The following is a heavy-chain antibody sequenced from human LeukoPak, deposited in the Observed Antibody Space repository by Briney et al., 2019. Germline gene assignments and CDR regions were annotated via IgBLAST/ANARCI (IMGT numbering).Heavy chain of an antibody. CDR3: ARGADSSGISDFDY. D-gene: IGHD6-19*01. CDR1: GYTLTCYY. Sequence: ASVKVSCKASGYTLTCYYMHWVRQAPGRGLEWMGRINPNSGGTNYAQKFQGRVTMTRDTSISTAYMELSRLRSDDTAVYYCARGADSSGISDFDYWGQGTLVSVSS. CDR2: INPNSGGT. J-gene: IGHJ4*02. V-gene: IGHV1-2*06.